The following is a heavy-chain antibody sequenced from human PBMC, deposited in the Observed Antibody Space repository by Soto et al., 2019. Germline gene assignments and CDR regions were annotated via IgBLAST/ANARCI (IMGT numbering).Heavy chain of an antibody. CDR3: ARDRGNNWLDP. J-gene: IGHJ5*02. V-gene: IGHV3-30-3*01. CDR1: GFTFSSYA. D-gene: IGHD6-13*01. Sequence: PGGSLRLSCAASGFTFSSYAMHWVRQAPGKGLEWVAVISYDGSNKYYADSVKGRFTISRDNSKNTLYLQMNSLRAEDTAVYYCARDRGNNWLDPWGQGTLVTVSS. CDR2: ISYDGSNK.